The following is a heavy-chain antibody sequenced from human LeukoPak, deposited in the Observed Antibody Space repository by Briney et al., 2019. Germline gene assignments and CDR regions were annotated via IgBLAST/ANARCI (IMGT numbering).Heavy chain of an antibody. CDR3: ARDLDLGRVVAATPYYGMDV. V-gene: IGHV3-48*01. CDR2: ISGSSGII. CDR1: GFTFNTYT. D-gene: IGHD2-15*01. Sequence: PGGSLRLSCAASGFTFNTYTMNWVRQAPGKGLEWVSYISGSSGIIDYADSVRGRFTISRDNAKNSLYLQMNSLRAEDTAVYYCARDLDLGRVVAATPYYGMDVWGQGTTVTVSS. J-gene: IGHJ6*02.